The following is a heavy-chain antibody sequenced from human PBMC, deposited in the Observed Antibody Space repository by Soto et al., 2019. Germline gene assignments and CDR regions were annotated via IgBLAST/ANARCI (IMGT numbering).Heavy chain of an antibody. Sequence: XSVKVYCSASGCTFTCYYMHLVRQAPGQGLECMGWINPNSGGTNYAQKFQGRVTMTRDTSISTAYMELSRLRYDDTAVYYCARVLVAYYYGSGSYYFDYWGQGTLVTVSS. CDR2: INPNSGGT. D-gene: IGHD3-10*01. CDR1: GCTFTCYY. CDR3: ARVLVAYYYGSGSYYFDY. J-gene: IGHJ4*02. V-gene: IGHV1-2*02.